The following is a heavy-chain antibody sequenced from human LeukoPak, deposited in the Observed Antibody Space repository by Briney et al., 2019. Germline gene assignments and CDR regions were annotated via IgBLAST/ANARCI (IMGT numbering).Heavy chain of an antibody. CDR2: IYYSGST. D-gene: IGHD2-15*01. CDR1: GCSISSGGYY. Sequence: SETLSLTCTVSGCSISSGGYYWSWIRQHPGKGLEWIGYIYYSGSTYYNPSLKSRVTISVDTSKNQFSLKLSSVTAADTAVYYCARTVVVVAATPLDYFDYWGQGTLVTVSS. V-gene: IGHV4-31*03. J-gene: IGHJ4*02. CDR3: ARTVVVVAATPLDYFDY.